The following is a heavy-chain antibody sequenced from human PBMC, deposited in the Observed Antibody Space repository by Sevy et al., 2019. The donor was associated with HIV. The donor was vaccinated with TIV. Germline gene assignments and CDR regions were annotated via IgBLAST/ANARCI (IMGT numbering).Heavy chain of an antibody. V-gene: IGHV4-59*13. D-gene: IGHD3-16*02. CDR1: GGSIRSYY. Sequence: SGTLSLTCTVSGGSIRSYYWSWIRQPPGKGLEWIGYINYSGSTNYNPSLKSRVTISVDTSKNQFSLKLSSVTAADTAVYYCARGGSNHDYVWGSYRFDYWGQGTLVTVSS. CDR2: INYSGST. CDR3: ARGGSNHDYVWGSYRFDY. J-gene: IGHJ4*02.